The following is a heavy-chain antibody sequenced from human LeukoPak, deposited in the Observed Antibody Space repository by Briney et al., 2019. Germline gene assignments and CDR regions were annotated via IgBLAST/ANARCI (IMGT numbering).Heavy chain of an antibody. CDR1: GFTFSDYY. V-gene: IGHV4-59*08. Sequence: LSCAASGFTFSDYYMSWIRQAPGKGLEWIGYIYYSGSTNYNPSLKSRVTISVDTSKNQFSLKLSSVTAADTAVYYCARSEYYYDSSGYHQYYFDYWGQGTLVTVSS. CDR2: IYYSGST. D-gene: IGHD3-22*01. CDR3: ARSEYYYDSSGYHQYYFDY. J-gene: IGHJ4*02.